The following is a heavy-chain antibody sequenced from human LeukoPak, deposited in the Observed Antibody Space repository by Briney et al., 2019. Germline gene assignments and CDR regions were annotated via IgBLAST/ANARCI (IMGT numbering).Heavy chain of an antibody. V-gene: IGHV4-34*01. CDR2: INHSGST. CDR3: ARRVRSNYVGIVGFDY. CDR1: GGSFSGYY. J-gene: IGHJ4*02. D-gene: IGHD4-11*01. Sequence: PSETLSLTCAVYGGSFSGYYWSWIRQPPGKGLEWLGEINHSGSTNYNPSLKSRVTISVDTSKNQFSLKLSSVTAADTAVYYCARRVRSNYVGIVGFDYWGQGTLVTVSS.